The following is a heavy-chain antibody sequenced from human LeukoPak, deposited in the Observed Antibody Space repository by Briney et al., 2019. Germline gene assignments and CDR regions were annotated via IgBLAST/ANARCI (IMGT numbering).Heavy chain of an antibody. J-gene: IGHJ4*02. CDR3: AKTQYYYDSSGYYHLIDY. V-gene: IGHV3-23*01. CDR1: GFTFSSYA. CDR2: ISGSGGST. Sequence: GGSLRLSCAASGFTFSSYAMSWVRQASGKGLEWVSAISGSGGSTYYADSVKGRFTISRDNSKNTLYLQMNSLRAEYTAVYYCAKTQYYYDSSGYYHLIDYWGQGTLVTVSS. D-gene: IGHD3-22*01.